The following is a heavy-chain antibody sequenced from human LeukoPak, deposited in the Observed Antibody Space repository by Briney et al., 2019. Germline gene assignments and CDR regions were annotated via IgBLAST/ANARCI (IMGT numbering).Heavy chain of an antibody. CDR3: ARGKLERREDLRANFDY. CDR1: GGTFSSYA. V-gene: IGHV1-69*05. CDR2: IIPIFGTA. J-gene: IGHJ4*02. Sequence: GSSVKVSCKASGGTFSSYAISWVRQAPGQGLEWMGGIIPIFGTANYAQKFQGRVTITTDESTSTAYMELSSLRSEDTAVYYCARGKLERREDLRANFDYWGQGTLVTVSS. D-gene: IGHD1-1*01.